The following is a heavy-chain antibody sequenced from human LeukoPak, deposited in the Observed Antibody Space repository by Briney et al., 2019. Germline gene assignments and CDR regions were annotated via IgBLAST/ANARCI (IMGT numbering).Heavy chain of an antibody. CDR2: IYSGGST. J-gene: IGHJ4*02. D-gene: IGHD5-24*01. Sequence: GGSLRLSCAASGFTVSSNYMSWVRQAPGKGLEWGSVIYSGGSTYYSDSVKGRFTISRDNSTNTLYLQMNSLRAADTAVYYCERRRMATFDYWGQGTLVTVSS. CDR1: GFTVSSNY. V-gene: IGHV3-53*01. CDR3: ERRRMATFDY.